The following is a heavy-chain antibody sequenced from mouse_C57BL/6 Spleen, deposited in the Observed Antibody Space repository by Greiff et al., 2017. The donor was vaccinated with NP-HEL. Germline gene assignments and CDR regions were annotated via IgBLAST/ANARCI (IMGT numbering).Heavy chain of an antibody. CDR2: IHPSDSDT. D-gene: IGHD2-4*01. J-gene: IGHJ3*01. Sequence: QVQLQQPGAELVKPGASVKVSCKASGYTFTSYWMHWVKQRPGQGLEWIGRIHPSDSDTNYNQKFKGKATLTVDKSSNTAYLQLSSLTSEDTAVYYCASPDDYDWAWFAYWGQGTLVTVSA. V-gene: IGHV1-74*01. CDR3: ASPDDYDWAWFAY. CDR1: GYTFTSYW.